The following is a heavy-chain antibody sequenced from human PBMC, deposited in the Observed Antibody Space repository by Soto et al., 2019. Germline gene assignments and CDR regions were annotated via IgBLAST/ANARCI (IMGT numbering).Heavy chain of an antibody. CDR1: GFTFSSYE. J-gene: IGHJ6*02. CDR2: ISSSGITI. V-gene: IGHV3-48*03. CDR3: ARGIVVVPPASPYHYYYYGMDV. D-gene: IGHD2-2*01. Sequence: GGSLRLSCAASGFTFSSYEMNWVRQAPGKGLEWVSYISSSGITIYYADSVKGRFTISRDNAKNSLYLQMNSLRAEDTAVYYCARGIVVVPPASPYHYYYYGMDVWGQGTTVTVYS.